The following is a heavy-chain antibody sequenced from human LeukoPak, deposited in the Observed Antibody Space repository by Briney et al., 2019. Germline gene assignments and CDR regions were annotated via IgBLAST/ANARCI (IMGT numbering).Heavy chain of an antibody. Sequence: GESLRLSCAASGFTGSHNYMSWVRQAPGKGLEWVSATHSSGGTYYADSVKGRFTISRDTSKNTLYLQINSLSVEDTAVYYCIVFGDSNHWGQGTLVTVSS. D-gene: IGHD4-17*01. V-gene: IGHV3-53*01. CDR3: IVFGDSNH. J-gene: IGHJ5*02. CDR1: GFTGSHNY. CDR2: THSSGGT.